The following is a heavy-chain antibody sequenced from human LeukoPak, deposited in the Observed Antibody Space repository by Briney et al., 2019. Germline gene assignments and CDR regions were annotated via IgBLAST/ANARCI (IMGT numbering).Heavy chain of an antibody. CDR2: INHSGST. J-gene: IGHJ6*02. CDR1: GGSFSGYY. Sequence: SETLSLTCAVYGGSFSGYYWSWIRQPPGKGLEWIGEINHSGSTNYNPSLKSRVTISVDTSKNQFSLKLSSVTAADTAVHYCAREKHVLRFLEWSNYYYYGMDVWGQGTTVTVSS. CDR3: AREKHVLRFLEWSNYYYYGMDV. D-gene: IGHD3-3*01. V-gene: IGHV4-34*01.